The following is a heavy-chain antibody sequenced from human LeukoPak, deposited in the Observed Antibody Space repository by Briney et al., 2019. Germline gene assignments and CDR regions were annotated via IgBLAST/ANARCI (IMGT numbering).Heavy chain of an antibody. Sequence: GGSLRLSCAASGFTFSSYWMRWVRQAPGKGLEWVANIKQDGSEKYYVDSVKGRFTISRDNAKNSLYLQMNSLRAEDTAVYYCARESPVAGRGLFDYWGQGTLVTVSS. CDR2: IKQDGSEK. CDR1: GFTFSSYW. J-gene: IGHJ4*02. CDR3: ARESPVAGRGLFDY. V-gene: IGHV3-7*01. D-gene: IGHD6-19*01.